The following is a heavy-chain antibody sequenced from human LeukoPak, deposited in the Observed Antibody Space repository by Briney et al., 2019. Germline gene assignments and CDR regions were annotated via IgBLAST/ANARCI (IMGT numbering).Heavy chain of an antibody. CDR3: ARGGSYPFDY. D-gene: IGHD1-26*01. Sequence: PAGSLRLSCAASGFTFSSYWMHWVRQAPGEGLVWVSRLKSDVSSRSYADSVKGRFTISRDNAKNTLYLQMNSLRAEDTAVYYCARGGSYPFDYWGQGTLVTVSS. CDR2: LKSDVSSR. V-gene: IGHV3-74*01. CDR1: GFTFSSYW. J-gene: IGHJ4*02.